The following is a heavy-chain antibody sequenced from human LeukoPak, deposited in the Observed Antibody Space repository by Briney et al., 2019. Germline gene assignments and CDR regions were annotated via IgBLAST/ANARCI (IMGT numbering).Heavy chain of an antibody. CDR1: GGSISSYY. V-gene: IGHV4-59*12. Sequence: SETLSLTCTVSGGSISSYYWSWIRQPPGKGLEWIGYIDYSGSTNYNPSLKSRVTISVDTSKNQFSLKLRSVTAADTAVYSCARGLSSGDPGLGGSSSSFYDYWGQGTLVTVSS. J-gene: IGHJ4*02. D-gene: IGHD6-6*01. CDR3: ARGLSSGDPGLGGSSSSFYDY. CDR2: IDYSGST.